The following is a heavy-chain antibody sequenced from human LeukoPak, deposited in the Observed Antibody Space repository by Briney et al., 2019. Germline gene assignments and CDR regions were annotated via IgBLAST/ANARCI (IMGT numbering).Heavy chain of an antibody. CDR3: AELGITMIGGV. J-gene: IGHJ6*04. CDR2: ISSSGSTI. CDR1: GFTFDDHG. Sequence: GGSLRLSCAASGFTFDDHGMSWVRQAPGKGLEWVSYISSSGSTIYYADSVKGRFTISRDNAKNSLYLQMNSLRAEDTAVYYCAELGITMIGGVWGKGTTVTISS. D-gene: IGHD3-10*02. V-gene: IGHV3-48*03.